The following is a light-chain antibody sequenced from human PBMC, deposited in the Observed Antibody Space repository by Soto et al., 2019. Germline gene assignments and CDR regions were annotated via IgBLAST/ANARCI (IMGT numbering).Light chain of an antibody. CDR3: SSYTGSNDVV. V-gene: IGLV2-8*01. J-gene: IGLJ2*01. Sequence: QSALTQPPSASGSPGQSVTISCTGTSSAVAGYNYVSWYQQHSGKAPKLMIYEVNKRPSGVPDRFSGSKSGTTASLTVSGLQAEDEADYYCSSYTGSNDVVFGGGTQLTVL. CDR1: SSAVAGYNY. CDR2: EVN.